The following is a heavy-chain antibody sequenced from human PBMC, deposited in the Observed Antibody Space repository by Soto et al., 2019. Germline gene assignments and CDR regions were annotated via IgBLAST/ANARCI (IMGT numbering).Heavy chain of an antibody. CDR3: ATYPGGGGY. D-gene: IGHD3-10*01. Sequence: EVQLVESGGGLIQPGGSLRLSCAVSGFTVSNNYMSWVRQAPGKGLEGVSVIYSGGYTAYGDSVKGRFTISRDNSKNTLSLKINGRGADATAVFYGATYPGGGGYWGQGTLVTVSS. CDR1: GFTVSNNY. V-gene: IGHV3-53*01. CDR2: IYSGGYT. J-gene: IGHJ4*02.